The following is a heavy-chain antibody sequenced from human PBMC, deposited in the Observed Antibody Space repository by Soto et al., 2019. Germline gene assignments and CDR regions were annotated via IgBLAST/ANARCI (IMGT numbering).Heavy chain of an antibody. Sequence: ASVKVSRKASGYTFSSSGISWVRQGPGQGVEWMGRINASGGSTSYAQKFQGRVTMTRDTSTSTVYMELSSLRSEDTAVYYCARDGLGDSSGYYPPAFDYWGQGSLVTVSS. CDR2: INASGGST. D-gene: IGHD3-22*01. CDR1: GYTFSSSG. CDR3: ARDGLGDSSGYYPPAFDY. V-gene: IGHV1-46*01. J-gene: IGHJ4*02.